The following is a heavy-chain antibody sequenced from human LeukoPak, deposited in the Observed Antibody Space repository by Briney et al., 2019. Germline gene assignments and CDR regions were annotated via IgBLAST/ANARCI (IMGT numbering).Heavy chain of an antibody. V-gene: IGHV3-33*06. Sequence: GGSLRLSCAASGFTFSSYGMHWVRQAPGKGLEWVAVIWYDGSNKYYADSVKGRFTISRDNSKNTLYLQMNSLRAEDTAVYYCAKALVTATGNQKDYWGQGTLVTVSS. CDR2: IWYDGSNK. CDR1: GFTFSSYG. J-gene: IGHJ4*02. CDR3: AKALVTATGNQKDY. D-gene: IGHD2-21*02.